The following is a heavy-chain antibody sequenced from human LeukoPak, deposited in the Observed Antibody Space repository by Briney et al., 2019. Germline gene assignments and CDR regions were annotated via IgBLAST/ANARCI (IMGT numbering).Heavy chain of an antibody. J-gene: IGHJ4*02. CDR2: IKEDGSEK. CDR1: GFTFSTYW. V-gene: IGHV3-7*01. CDR3: ARRAVGELL. Sequence: PGGSLSLSCAASGFTFSTYWMSWVRQAPGKGLEWVANIKEDGSEKSYVDSVKGRFTISRDNAKNSLYLHMNSLRAEDTAVYYCARRAVGELLGGQGTLVTVSS. D-gene: IGHD3-10*01.